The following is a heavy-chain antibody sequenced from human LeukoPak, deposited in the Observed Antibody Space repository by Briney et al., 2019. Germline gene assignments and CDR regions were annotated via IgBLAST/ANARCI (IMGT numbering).Heavy chain of an antibody. CDR2: INPSLDTT. D-gene: IGHD1-26*01. V-gene: IGHV1-46*01. CDR3: ATGEVPGYSGSYYVAY. CDR1: GYTFTSHL. J-gene: IGHJ4*02. Sequence: ASVKVSCKASGYTFTSHLMHWVRQAPGQGLEWVGVINPSLDTTRYAQKFQGRVTVTRDTSTSTFYMELSSLRSEDTAVYYCATGEVPGYSGSYYVAYWGQGTLVTVSS.